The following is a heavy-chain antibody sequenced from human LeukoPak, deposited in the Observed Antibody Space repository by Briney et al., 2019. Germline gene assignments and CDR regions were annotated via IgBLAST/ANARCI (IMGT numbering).Heavy chain of an antibody. CDR1: GGSISSSSYY. J-gene: IGHJ4*02. V-gene: IGHV4-39*07. Sequence: SETLSLTCTVSGGSISSSSYYWGWIRQPPGKGLEWIGSIYYSGSTYYNPSLKSRVTISVDTSKNQFSLKLSSVTAADTAVYYCARGSPPRSYGSGSYYIDYWGQGTLVTVSS. CDR3: ARGSPPRSYGSGSYYIDY. D-gene: IGHD3-10*01. CDR2: IYYSGST.